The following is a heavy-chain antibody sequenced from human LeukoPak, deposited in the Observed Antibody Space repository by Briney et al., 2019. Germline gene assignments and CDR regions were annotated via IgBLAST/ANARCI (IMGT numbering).Heavy chain of an antibody. J-gene: IGHJ4*02. CDR3: AKDRSSSWTWTIDY. CDR2: ISYDGSNK. D-gene: IGHD6-13*01. CDR1: GFAFSSNG. V-gene: IGHV3-30*18. Sequence: GGSLRLSCAASGFAFSSNGMHWVRRAPGKGLEWVALISYDGSNKYYADSVKGRFTISRDNSKNTLYLQMNSLRAEDTAVYCCAKDRSSSWTWTIDYWGQGTLVTVSS.